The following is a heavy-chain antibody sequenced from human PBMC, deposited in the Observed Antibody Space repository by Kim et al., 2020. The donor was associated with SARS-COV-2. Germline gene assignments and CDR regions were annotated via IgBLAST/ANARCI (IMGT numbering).Heavy chain of an antibody. CDR2: IYYSGST. CDR3: ARVALYDSSPDYYGMDV. Sequence: SETLSLTCTVSGGSISSSSYYWGWIRQPPGKGLEWIGSIYYSGSTYYNPSLKSRVTISVDTSKNQFSLKLSSVTAADTAVYYCARVALYDSSPDYYGMDVWGQGTTVTVSS. V-gene: IGHV4-39*01. D-gene: IGHD3-22*01. J-gene: IGHJ6*02. CDR1: GGSISSSSYY.